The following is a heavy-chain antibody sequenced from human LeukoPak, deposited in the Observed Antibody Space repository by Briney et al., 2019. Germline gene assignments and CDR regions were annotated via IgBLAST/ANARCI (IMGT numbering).Heavy chain of an antibody. Sequence: SVKVSCKASGGTFSSYAISWVRQAPGQGLEWMGGIIPIFGTANYAQKFQGRVTITTDESTSTAYMELSSLRSDDTAVYYCARSYSGSYYSSWFDPWGQGTLVTVSS. CDR1: GGTFSSYA. D-gene: IGHD1-26*01. J-gene: IGHJ5*02. CDR3: ARSYSGSYYSSWFDP. CDR2: IIPIFGTA. V-gene: IGHV1-69*05.